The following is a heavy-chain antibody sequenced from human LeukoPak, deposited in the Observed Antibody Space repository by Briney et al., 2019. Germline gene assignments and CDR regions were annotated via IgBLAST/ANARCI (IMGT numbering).Heavy chain of an antibody. J-gene: IGHJ5*02. CDR1: GGSISSYY. V-gene: IGHV4-4*09. D-gene: IGHD2-2*01. CDR3: ARLVVVVPAAMWWFDP. Sequence: SETLSLTCTVSGGSISSYYWSWIRQPPGKGLEWIGYIYTSGSTNYNPSLKSRVTISVDTSKNQFSLELSSVTAADTAVYYCARLVVVVPAAMWWFDPWGQGTLVTVSS. CDR2: IYTSGST.